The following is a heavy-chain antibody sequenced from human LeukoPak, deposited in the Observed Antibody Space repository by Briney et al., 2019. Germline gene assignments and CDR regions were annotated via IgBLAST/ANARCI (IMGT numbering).Heavy chain of an antibody. J-gene: IGHJ4*02. D-gene: IGHD6-13*01. V-gene: IGHV4-39*07. CDR1: GASISIISYY. CDR2: IYYSGNT. Sequence: SETLSLTCTVSGASISIISYYWGWIRQPPGKGLEWIGSIYYSGNTYYNPSLKSRVTISVDTSKNQFSLKLSSVTAADTAVYYCASASPTQPIAAADSFDYWGQGTLVTVSS. CDR3: ASASPTQPIAAADSFDY.